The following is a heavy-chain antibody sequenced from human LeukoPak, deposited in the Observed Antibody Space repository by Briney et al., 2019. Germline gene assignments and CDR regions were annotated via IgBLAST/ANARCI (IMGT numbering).Heavy chain of an antibody. D-gene: IGHD3-16*01. J-gene: IGHJ3*02. CDR2: IYYSGST. Sequence: SETLSLTCAVYGGSFSGYYWSWIRQPPGKGLEWIGYIYYSGSTNYNPSLKSRVTISVDTSKNQFSLKLSSVTAADTAVYYCARGLGPSDAFDIWGQGTMVTVSS. V-gene: IGHV4-59*01. CDR1: GGSFSGYY. CDR3: ARGLGPSDAFDI.